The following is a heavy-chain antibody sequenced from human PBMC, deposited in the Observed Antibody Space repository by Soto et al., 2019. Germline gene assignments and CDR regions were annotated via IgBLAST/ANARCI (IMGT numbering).Heavy chain of an antibody. J-gene: IGHJ2*01. V-gene: IGHV4-31*03. Sequence: QVQLQESGPGLVKPSQTLSLTCTVSGGSISSGGYYWSWIRQHPGKGLEWIGYIYYSGSTYYNPSLKSRVTISVDTSKNQFSLKLSSVTAADTAVYYCARGLGYCSSTSCFLGYFDLWGRGTLVTVSS. CDR2: IYYSGST. D-gene: IGHD2-2*01. CDR3: ARGLGYCSSTSCFLGYFDL. CDR1: GGSISSGGYY.